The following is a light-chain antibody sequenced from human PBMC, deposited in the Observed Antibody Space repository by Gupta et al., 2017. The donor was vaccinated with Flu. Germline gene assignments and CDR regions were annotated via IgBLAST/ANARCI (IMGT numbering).Light chain of an antibody. V-gene: IGLV1-44*01. Sequence: QSVLTQQRSASGTPGQRVTLSCSGSSSNIGSNTVNWYQQLPGTAPKLLIYSNNQRPSGVPDRFSGSKSGTSASLAISGLQSEDEADYYCAAWDDSLNGRVFGGGTKLTVL. CDR2: SNN. J-gene: IGLJ3*02. CDR1: SSNIGSNT. CDR3: AAWDDSLNGRV.